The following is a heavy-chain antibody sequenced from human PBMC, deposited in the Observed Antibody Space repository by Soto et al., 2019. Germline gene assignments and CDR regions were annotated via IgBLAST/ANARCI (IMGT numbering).Heavy chain of an antibody. CDR3: ARGRLLPAVNFDY. D-gene: IGHD2-2*01. Sequence: SETLSLTCAVSGDSISSGGYSWNWIRQPPGKGLEWIGYIYQSGGASYNPSLKSRGTMSVDGSKNHFSLQLNSVTAADTAVYYCARGRLLPAVNFDYWGQGTLVTVSS. J-gene: IGHJ4*02. CDR1: GDSISSGGYS. CDR2: IYQSGGA. V-gene: IGHV4-30-2*01.